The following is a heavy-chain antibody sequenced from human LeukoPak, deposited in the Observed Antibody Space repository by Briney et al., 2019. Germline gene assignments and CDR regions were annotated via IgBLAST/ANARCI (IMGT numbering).Heavy chain of an antibody. D-gene: IGHD2-15*01. CDR3: ARDLVVVVGPTLDY. V-gene: IGHV1-46*01. J-gene: IGHJ4*02. CDR1: GYIFTRYY. CDR2: INSDSGST. Sequence: GESLKISCKASGYIFTRYYIHWVRQAPGQGLEWMGIINSDSGSTTYAQKFQGRVTMTRDTSTSTVHMELRGLRSEDTAVYYCARDLVVVVGPTLDYWGQGTLVTVSS.